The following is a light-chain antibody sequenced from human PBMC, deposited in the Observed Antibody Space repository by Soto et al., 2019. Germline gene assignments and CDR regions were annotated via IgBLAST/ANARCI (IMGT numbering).Light chain of an antibody. Sequence: DIQMTQSPSTLSASVGDRVTITCRASQSISSWLAWYQQKPGKAPKILIYKASSLESGVPSRFSGSGSGTEFTLTISSLQPDDFVTYYCQQYHTWWTFGQGTKVEI. J-gene: IGKJ1*01. CDR3: QQYHTWWT. CDR2: KAS. CDR1: QSISSW. V-gene: IGKV1-5*03.